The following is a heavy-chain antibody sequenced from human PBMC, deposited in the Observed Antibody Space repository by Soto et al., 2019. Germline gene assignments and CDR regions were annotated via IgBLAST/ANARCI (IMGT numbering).Heavy chain of an antibody. CDR2: ISSSSSYT. V-gene: IGHV3-11*06. Sequence: QVQLVESGGGLVKPGGSLRLSCAASGFTFSDYYMSWIRQAPGKGLEWVSYISSSSSYTNYADSVKGRFTISRDNAKNSLYMQMNSLRAEDTAVYYCAVEPWGSYRSEVGYWGQGTLVTVSS. CDR3: AVEPWGSYRSEVGY. D-gene: IGHD3-16*02. J-gene: IGHJ4*02. CDR1: GFTFSDYY.